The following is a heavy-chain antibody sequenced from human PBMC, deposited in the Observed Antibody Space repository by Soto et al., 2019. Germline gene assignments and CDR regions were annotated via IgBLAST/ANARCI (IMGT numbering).Heavy chain of an antibody. CDR3: ARDTGNGGNDGPYYFDY. Sequence: ASVKVSCKASGGTFSSYAISWVRQAPGQGLEWMGGIIPIFGTANYAQKFQGRVTITADESTSTAYMELSSLGSEDTAVYYCARDTGNGGNDGPYYFDYWGQGTLVTVSS. J-gene: IGHJ4*02. D-gene: IGHD1-1*01. CDR2: IIPIFGTA. CDR1: GGTFSSYA. V-gene: IGHV1-69*13.